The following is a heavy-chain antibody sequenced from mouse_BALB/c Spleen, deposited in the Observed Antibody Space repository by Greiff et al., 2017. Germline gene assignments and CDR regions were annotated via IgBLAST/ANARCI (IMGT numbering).Heavy chain of an antibody. D-gene: IGHD2-1*01. Sequence: QVHVKQSGAELAKPGASVKMSCKASGYTFTSYWMHWVKQRPGQGLEWIGYINPSTGYTEYNQKFKDKATLTADKSSSTAYMQLSSLTSEDSAVYYCAREGNYGPRYAMDYWGQGTSVTVSS. CDR3: AREGNYGPRYAMDY. CDR2: INPSTGYT. CDR1: GYTFTSYW. V-gene: IGHV1-7*01. J-gene: IGHJ4*01.